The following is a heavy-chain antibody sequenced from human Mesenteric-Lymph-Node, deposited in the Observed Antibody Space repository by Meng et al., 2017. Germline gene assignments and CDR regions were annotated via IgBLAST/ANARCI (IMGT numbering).Heavy chain of an antibody. CDR3: AKDYYSDYVYDY. J-gene: IGHJ4*02. CDR1: GYTFTSYG. D-gene: IGHD4-11*01. Sequence: QVQLWQPGAEVKKPSASGKVSFKASGYTFTSYGISWVRQAPGQGLEWMGWISGYNGDTNYAQKFQGRVSMTTDTSTSTAYMELRSLISDDTAVYYCAKDYYSDYVYDYWGQGTLVTVSS. CDR2: ISGYNGDT. V-gene: IGHV1-18*01.